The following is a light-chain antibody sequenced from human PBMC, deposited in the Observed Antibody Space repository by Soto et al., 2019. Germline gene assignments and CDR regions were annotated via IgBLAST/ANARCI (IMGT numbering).Light chain of an antibody. CDR2: AAY. Sequence: DIQMTQSPSSLSASVGDRVTITCRASQSISSYLNWYQQKPGKAPKLLIYAAYSLQSGVPSRFSGGGSGTDFTLTISSLQPEDFATYYCQQSYSTLTFGGGTKVEIK. V-gene: IGKV1-39*01. CDR1: QSISSY. J-gene: IGKJ4*01. CDR3: QQSYSTLT.